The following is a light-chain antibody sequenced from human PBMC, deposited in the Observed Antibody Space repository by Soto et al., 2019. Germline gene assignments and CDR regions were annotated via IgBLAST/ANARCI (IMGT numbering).Light chain of an antibody. J-gene: IGKJ5*01. Sequence: PGERATLSCRASQSVSSTYLAWYQQQPGQAPRLLIYGASSRATGIPARFSGSESGTEFTLTISSLQSEDFAVYYCHHYHNWPMTFGQGTRLEIK. CDR3: HHYHNWPMT. CDR2: GAS. V-gene: IGKV3-15*01. CDR1: QSVSSTY.